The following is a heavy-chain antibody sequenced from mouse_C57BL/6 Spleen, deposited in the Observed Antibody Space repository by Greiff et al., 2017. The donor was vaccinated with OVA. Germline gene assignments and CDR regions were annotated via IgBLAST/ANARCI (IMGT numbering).Heavy chain of an antibody. CDR3: ARRGASYYSNYDYAMDY. D-gene: IGHD2-5*01. J-gene: IGHJ4*01. Sequence: VQLQQSGAELVKPGASVKISCKASGYAFSSYWMNWVKQRPGKGLEWIGQIYPGDGDTNYNGKFKGKATLTADKSSSTAYMQLSSLTSEDSAVYFCARRGASYYSNYDYAMDYWGQGTSVTVSS. CDR2: IYPGDGDT. V-gene: IGHV1-80*01. CDR1: GYAFSSYW.